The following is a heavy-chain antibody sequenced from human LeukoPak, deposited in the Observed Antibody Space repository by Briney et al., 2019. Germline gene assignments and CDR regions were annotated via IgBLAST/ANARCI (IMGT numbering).Heavy chain of an antibody. Sequence: GGSLRLSCAASGFTFSSYAMSWFRQAPGKGLEWVGFIRSKPYGGTTEYAASVKGRFTISRDDSKSIAYLQMNSLKTEDTAVYYCTRGKGDQGWYWGQGTLVTVSS. D-gene: IGHD2-15*01. CDR3: TRGKGDQGWY. CDR1: GFTFSSYA. CDR2: IRSKPYGGTT. J-gene: IGHJ4*02. V-gene: IGHV3-49*03.